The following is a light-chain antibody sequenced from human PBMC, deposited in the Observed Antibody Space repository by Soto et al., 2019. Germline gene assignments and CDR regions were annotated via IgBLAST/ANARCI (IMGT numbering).Light chain of an antibody. Sequence: EIVMTQSPATLSVSPGERATLSCRASQSVSSNLAWYQQKPGQAPRLLIYGASTRATGIPARFSGSGSGTEFTLTSSSVQSEDFAVYYWQEYNNWPPWTFGPGTKVDIK. CDR2: GAS. J-gene: IGKJ1*01. CDR3: QEYNNWPPWT. V-gene: IGKV3-15*01. CDR1: QSVSSN.